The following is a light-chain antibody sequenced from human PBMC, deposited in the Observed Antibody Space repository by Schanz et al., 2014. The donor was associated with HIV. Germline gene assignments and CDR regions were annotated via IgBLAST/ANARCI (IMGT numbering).Light chain of an antibody. CDR3: SSYTSSILFV. CDR1: SSDVNGYDY. J-gene: IGLJ1*01. V-gene: IGLV2-14*03. Sequence: QSVLTQPASVSGSPGQSITISCTGVSSDVNGYDYVSWYQQYPGKVPRLMIYDVTYRPSGVSNRFSGSKSGNTASLTISGLQPEDEADYYCSSYTSSILFVFGTGTKLTVL. CDR2: DVT.